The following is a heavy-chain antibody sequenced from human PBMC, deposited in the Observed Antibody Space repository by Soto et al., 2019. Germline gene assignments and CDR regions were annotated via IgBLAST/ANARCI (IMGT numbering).Heavy chain of an antibody. CDR1: GFTFGPPD. CDR2: IDGSGGIT. J-gene: IGHJ5*02. D-gene: IGHD3-10*01. CDR3: VKNSGWFNT. V-gene: IGHV3-23*01. Sequence: QLLQSGGGLVQPGGSLTLSCAASGFTFGPPDMSWVRQAPGEGLEWVSTIDGSGGITYYADSVKGQFTISRDNSRNTVYLQMNSLRGDDTALYYCVKNSGWFNTWGQGALVTVSS.